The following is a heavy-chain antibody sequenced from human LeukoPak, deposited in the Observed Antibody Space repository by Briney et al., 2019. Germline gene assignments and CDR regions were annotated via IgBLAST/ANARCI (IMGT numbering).Heavy chain of an antibody. CDR2: ISSSSSYI. CDR1: GFTFSSYS. V-gene: IGHV3-21*01. J-gene: IGHJ4*02. D-gene: IGHD3-10*01. Sequence: GGSLRLSCAASGFTFSSYSMNWVRQAPGKGLEWVSSISSSSSYIYYADSVKGRFTISRDNAKNSLYLQMNSLRAEDTAVYYCARGYYYGSGSYYNGDYWGQGTLVTVSS. CDR3: ARGYYYGSGSYYNGDY.